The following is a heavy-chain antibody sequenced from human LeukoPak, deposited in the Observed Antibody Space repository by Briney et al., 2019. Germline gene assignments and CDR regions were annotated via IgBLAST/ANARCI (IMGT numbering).Heavy chain of an antibody. CDR3: TTDISIELKLPIDY. J-gene: IGHJ4*02. CDR2: IISKTDGGTT. Sequence: PGGSLRLSCAASGFTFSNAWMCWGCHGPRKGLEWVGRIISKTDGGTTDYAAPVKGRFTISRDDSKNTLYLQMNSLKTEDTAVYYCTTDISIELKLPIDYWGQGTLVTVSS. D-gene: IGHD1-7*01. V-gene: IGHV3-15*01. CDR1: GFTFSNAW.